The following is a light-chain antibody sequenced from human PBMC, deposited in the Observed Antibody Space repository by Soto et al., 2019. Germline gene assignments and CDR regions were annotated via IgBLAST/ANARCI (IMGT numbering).Light chain of an antibody. CDR3: QQYSRSPCT. CDR1: QSGSSSY. CDR2: GAS. V-gene: IGKV3-20*01. J-gene: IGKJ3*01. Sequence: EVELTQSPGTLSLSPGERATLSCRASQSGSSSYLAWDQQKPGQAPRLLIYGASSRATGIPDRFSGSGSGTDFTLTIRRMEPVDLAVYYCQQYSRSPCTFGPGTRVDIK.